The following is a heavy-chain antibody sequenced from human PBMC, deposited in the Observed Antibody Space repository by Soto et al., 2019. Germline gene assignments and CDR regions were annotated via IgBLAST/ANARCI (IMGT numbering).Heavy chain of an antibody. J-gene: IGHJ6*03. CDR3: ARDGGGYCTNRVCYKFGDYMDV. Sequence: QVQLVESGGGVVQPGRSLRLSCAASGFTFSSYGMHWVRQAPGKGLEWVAVIWYDGSNKYYADSVKGRFTISRDNSKNTLYLQMISLRAEDTAVYYLARDGGGYCTNRVCYKFGDYMDVWCKGTTVTVSS. D-gene: IGHD2-8*01. CDR2: IWYDGSNK. V-gene: IGHV3-33*01. CDR1: GFTFSSYG.